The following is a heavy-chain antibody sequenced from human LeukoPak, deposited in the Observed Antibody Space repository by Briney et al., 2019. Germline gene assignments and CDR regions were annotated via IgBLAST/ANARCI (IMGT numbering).Heavy chain of an antibody. Sequence: ASVNVSCKASGYTITNNYMHWVRQAPGQGLEWMGVINPSGTGTSYAQTFQGRITMSRDTSTSTVYMELSSLRSEDTAFYYCATDHSMANTAWWFDPWGQGTLVTVSS. CDR3: ATDHSMANTAWWFDP. CDR1: GYTITNNY. V-gene: IGHV1-46*01. J-gene: IGHJ5*02. D-gene: IGHD5-24*01. CDR2: INPSGTGT.